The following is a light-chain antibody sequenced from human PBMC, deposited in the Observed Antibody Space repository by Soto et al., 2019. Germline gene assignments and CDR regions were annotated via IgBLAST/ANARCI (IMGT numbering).Light chain of an antibody. CDR3: AAWDDSLNGYV. CDR1: RSNIGSIT. CDR2: SNN. Sequence: QSVLTQPPSASGTPGQRVTIPVSGTRSNIGSITVNWYQQLPGTSPKLLIYSNNQRPSGVPDRFSGSKSGTSASLAISGLQSEAEADYYCAAWDDSLNGYVFGTGTKLTVL. V-gene: IGLV1-44*01. J-gene: IGLJ1*01.